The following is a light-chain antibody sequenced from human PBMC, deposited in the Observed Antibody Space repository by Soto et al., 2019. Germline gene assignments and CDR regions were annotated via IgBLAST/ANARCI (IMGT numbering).Light chain of an antibody. CDR1: SGHSSYA. CDR2: LNSDGRH. Sequence: QPVLTQSPSASASLGASVKLTCTLSSGHSSYAIAWHQQQPEKGPRYLMKLNSDGRHSKGDGIPDRFSGSSSGAERYLTISSLQSEDEADYYCQTWGTGIPWVFGVGTKLTVL. V-gene: IGLV4-69*01. J-gene: IGLJ3*02. CDR3: QTWGTGIPWV.